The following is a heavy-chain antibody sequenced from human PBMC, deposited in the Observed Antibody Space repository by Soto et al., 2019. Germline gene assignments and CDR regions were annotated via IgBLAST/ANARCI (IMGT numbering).Heavy chain of an antibody. V-gene: IGHV3-53*01. CDR2: IYSGGST. CDR1: GFTVSSNY. CDR3: ARDTRSSGWYGGFDY. J-gene: IGHJ4*02. D-gene: IGHD6-19*01. Sequence: GGSLRLSCAASGFTVSSNYMSWVRQAPGKGLEWVSVIYSGGSTYYADSVKGRFTISRDNSKNTLYLQMNSLRAEDTAVYYCARDTRSSGWYGGFDYWGQGTLVTVSS.